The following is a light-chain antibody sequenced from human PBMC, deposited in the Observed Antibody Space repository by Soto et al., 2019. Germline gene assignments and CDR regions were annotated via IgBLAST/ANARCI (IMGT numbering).Light chain of an antibody. CDR3: QKCDYLPI. CDR1: QSIDTW. J-gene: IGKJ3*01. V-gene: IGKV1-5*01. CDR2: EAT. Sequence: DIQMTQSPSTLSASVGDRVIITCRASQSIDTWLAWYQHKPGRAPEVLISEATSLERGVPSRFSGSGSGTDFTFTISSLQPEDVATYYCQKCDYLPIFGPGTTVDFK.